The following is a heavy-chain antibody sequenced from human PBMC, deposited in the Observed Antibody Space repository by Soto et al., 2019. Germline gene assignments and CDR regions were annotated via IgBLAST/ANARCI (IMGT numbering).Heavy chain of an antibody. CDR3: ARSLGYCSGGSCSGDAFDI. CDR2: IWYDGSNK. Sequence: QVQLVESGGGVVQPGRSLRLSCAASGFTFSSYGMHWVRQAPGKGLEWVAVIWYDGSNKYYADSVKGRFTISRDNSKNTLYLQMNSLSAEDTAVYYCARSLGYCSGGSCSGDAFDIWGQGTMVTVSS. V-gene: IGHV3-33*01. D-gene: IGHD2-15*01. CDR1: GFTFSSYG. J-gene: IGHJ3*02.